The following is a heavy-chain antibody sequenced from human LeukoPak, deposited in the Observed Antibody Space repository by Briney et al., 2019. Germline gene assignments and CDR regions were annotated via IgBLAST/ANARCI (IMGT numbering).Heavy chain of an antibody. Sequence: GGSLRLSCAASGFTLRSYWMHWVRHPPAKGLVWVSRINSDGRSITYADSVKGRFTISRDNAKNTLYLQMSSLRVEDTAVYYCAREGRVSGYDFDCWGQGTLVTVSS. D-gene: IGHD5-12*01. CDR1: GFTLRSYW. CDR2: INSDGRSI. J-gene: IGHJ4*02. V-gene: IGHV3-74*03. CDR3: AREGRVSGYDFDC.